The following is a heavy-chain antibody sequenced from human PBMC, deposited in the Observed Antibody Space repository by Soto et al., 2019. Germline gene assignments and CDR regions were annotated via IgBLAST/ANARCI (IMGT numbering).Heavy chain of an antibody. CDR2: ISAYNGNT. CDR3: ARVAEDSSGYYCRPYYYYGMDV. CDR1: GYTFTSYG. Sequence: ASVKVSCKASGYTFTSYGISWVRQAPGQGLEWMGWISAYNGNTNYAQKLQGRVTMTTDTSTSTAYMELRSLRSDDTAVYYCARVAEDSSGYYCRPYYYYGMDVWGQGTTVTVSS. V-gene: IGHV1-18*01. J-gene: IGHJ6*02. D-gene: IGHD3-22*01.